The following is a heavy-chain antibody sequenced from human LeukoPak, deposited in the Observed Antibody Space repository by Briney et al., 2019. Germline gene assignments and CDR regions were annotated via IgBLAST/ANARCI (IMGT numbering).Heavy chain of an antibody. V-gene: IGHV3-74*01. J-gene: IGHJ4*02. CDR2: VNSDGSST. D-gene: IGHD3-9*01. CDR1: GFTFTSYW. Sequence: GGSLRLSCAASGFTFTSYWMHWVRQAPGKGLVWVSRVNSDGSSTTYADSVKGRFTISRDNAKNTLYLQMNSLRAEDTAVYYCARDFDMGITPGDDFDFWGQGTLVTVSS. CDR3: ARDFDMGITPGDDFDF.